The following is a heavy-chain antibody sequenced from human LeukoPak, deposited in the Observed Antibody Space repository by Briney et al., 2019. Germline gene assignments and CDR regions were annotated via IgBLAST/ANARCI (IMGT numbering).Heavy chain of an antibody. V-gene: IGHV4-34*01. CDR3: AGRRMVVVLH. CDR1: GGSFSGYY. D-gene: IGHD3-22*01. J-gene: IGHJ4*02. Sequence: PSQTLSLTCAVYGGSFSGYYWSWIRQPPGKGLEWLGEINHSGSTNYNPSLKSRVTISVDTSKNQFCLKLSSVTAADTAVYYCAGRRMVVVLHWGQGTLVTVSS. CDR2: INHSGST.